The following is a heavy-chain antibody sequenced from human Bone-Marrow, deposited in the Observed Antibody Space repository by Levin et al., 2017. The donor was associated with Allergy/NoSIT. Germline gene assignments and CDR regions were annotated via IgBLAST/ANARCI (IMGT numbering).Heavy chain of an antibody. D-gene: IGHD3-3*01. V-gene: IGHV3-74*01. Sequence: GGSLRLSCAASGFTFNNYWMYWVRQAPGKGLVWVSRVNSDGSNTTYADSVRGRFTISRDNAKNTLYLQLSSLRAEDTAVYYCARDRFYDFWTAYPRYHYYYYGMDVWGQGTTVTVSS. CDR1: GFTFNNYW. CDR2: VNSDGSNT. J-gene: IGHJ6*02. CDR3: ARDRFYDFWTAYPRYHYYYYGMDV.